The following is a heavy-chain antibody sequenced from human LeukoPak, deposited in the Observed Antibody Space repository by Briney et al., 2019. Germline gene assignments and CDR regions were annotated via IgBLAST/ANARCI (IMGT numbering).Heavy chain of an antibody. D-gene: IGHD5-18*01. CDR3: ARAPRGYSYDFDY. Sequence: SETLSLTCTVSGGSISGYYWSWIRQPPGKGLEWIGYIYYSGSTNYNPSLKSRVTISVDTSKIQFSLKLSSVTAADTAVYYCARAPRGYSYDFDYWGQGTLVTVSS. CDR2: IYYSGST. CDR1: GGSISGYY. J-gene: IGHJ4*02. V-gene: IGHV4-59*01.